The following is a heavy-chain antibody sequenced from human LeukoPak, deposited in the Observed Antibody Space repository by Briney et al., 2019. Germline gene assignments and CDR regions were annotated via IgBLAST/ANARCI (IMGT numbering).Heavy chain of an antibody. D-gene: IGHD7-27*01. Sequence: RASVKVSCKASGYTFTGYFMHWVRQAPGQGLEWMGWINPNGAATKYAQKFQGRVTMTRDTSINTDFMELSSLRSDDTALYYCTRDGFSGAAFDYWGQGTLVTVSS. CDR3: TRDGFSGAAFDY. CDR1: GYTFTGYF. V-gene: IGHV1-2*02. CDR2: INPNGAAT. J-gene: IGHJ4*02.